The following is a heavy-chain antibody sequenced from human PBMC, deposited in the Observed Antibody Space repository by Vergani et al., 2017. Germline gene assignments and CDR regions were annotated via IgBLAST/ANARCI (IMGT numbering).Heavy chain of an antibody. V-gene: IGHV7-4-1*01. Sequence: QEQLVQSGSEFKKPGASVKVSCKASGYSFNNYAIHWVRQAPGQGLEWMGWINPTTGNPTYARAFTGRFVFSLDTSISTAYLQIGSLKAEDTAVYFCARANRGRLAVGATDSWGQGALLTVSS. J-gene: IGHJ4*02. CDR3: ARANRGRLAVGATDS. CDR2: INPTTGNP. CDR1: GYSFNNYA. D-gene: IGHD6-19*01.